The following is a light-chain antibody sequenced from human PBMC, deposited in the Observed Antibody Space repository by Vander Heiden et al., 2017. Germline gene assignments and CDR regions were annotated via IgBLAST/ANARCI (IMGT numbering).Light chain of an antibody. CDR2: AAS. CDR3: QQSYTSPRT. V-gene: IGKV1-39*01. Sequence: IQMTQHPSSLSASVGDKVTITCRASQSISTYLNWYQQKPGKAPKLLIYAASSLQSGVPSRFGGSGSGTDFTLTITSLQPEDFATYFCQQSYTSPRTFGQGTRLEIK. J-gene: IGKJ5*01. CDR1: QSISTY.